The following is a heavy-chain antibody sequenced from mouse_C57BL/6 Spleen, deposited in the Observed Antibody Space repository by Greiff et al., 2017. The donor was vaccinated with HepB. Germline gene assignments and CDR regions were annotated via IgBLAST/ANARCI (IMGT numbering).Heavy chain of an antibody. CDR1: GYAFSSSW. CDR2: IYPGDGDT. J-gene: IGHJ4*01. D-gene: IGHD2-4*01. CDR3: AREGGYYDYDENYAMDY. V-gene: IGHV1-82*01. Sequence: VQLQQSGPELVKPGASVKISCKASGYAFSSSWMNWVKQRPGKGLEWIGRIYPGDGDTNYNGKFKGKATLTADKSSSTAYMQLSSLTSEDSAVYFCAREGGYYDYDENYAMDYWGQGTSVTVSS.